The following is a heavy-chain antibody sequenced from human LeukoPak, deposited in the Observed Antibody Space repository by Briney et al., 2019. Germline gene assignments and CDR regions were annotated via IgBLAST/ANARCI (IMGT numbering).Heavy chain of an antibody. V-gene: IGHV3-74*01. Sequence: GGSLRLSCTASGFTFSNYWMHWVRQPPGKGLVWVSRIHSDGSSTSYADSVKGRFTISRDNAKNTLFLQMNSLRPEDTAVYYCVRDLPLVAPGTSFGDWGQGTLVTVSS. CDR1: GFTFSNYW. CDR3: VRDLPLVAPGTSFGD. J-gene: IGHJ4*02. CDR2: IHSDGSST. D-gene: IGHD6-13*01.